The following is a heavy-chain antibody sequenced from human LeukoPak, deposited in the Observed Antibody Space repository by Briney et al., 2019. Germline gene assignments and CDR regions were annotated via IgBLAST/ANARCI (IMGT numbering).Heavy chain of an antibody. V-gene: IGHV4-61*05. D-gene: IGHD6-19*01. CDR3: ARVEYSGWYRIDY. CDR2: IYYSGST. Sequence: SETLSLTCIVSGGSISSSRYYWGWIRQPPGKGLEWIGYIYYSGSTNYNPSLKSRVTISVDTSKNQFSLKLSSVTAADTAVYYCARVEYSGWYRIDYWGQGTLVTVSS. J-gene: IGHJ4*02. CDR1: GGSISSSRYY.